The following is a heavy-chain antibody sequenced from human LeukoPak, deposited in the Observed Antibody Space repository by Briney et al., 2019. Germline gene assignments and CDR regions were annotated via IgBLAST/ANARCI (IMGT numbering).Heavy chain of an antibody. D-gene: IGHD4-11*01. V-gene: IGHV4-39*07. Sequence: PSETLSLTCTVSGGSISSSSYYWGWIRQPPGKGLEWIGSIYYSGSTYYNPSLKSRVTISVDTSKNQFSLKLSSVTAADTAVYYCATMTTGLYYFDYWGQGTLVTVSS. J-gene: IGHJ4*02. CDR1: GGSISSSSYY. CDR2: IYYSGST. CDR3: ATMTTGLYYFDY.